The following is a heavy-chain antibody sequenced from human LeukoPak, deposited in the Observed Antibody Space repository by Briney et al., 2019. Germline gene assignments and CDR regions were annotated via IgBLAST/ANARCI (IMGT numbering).Heavy chain of an antibody. CDR1: GFTFSSYW. CDR2: IKQDGSEK. J-gene: IGHJ4*02. Sequence: GGSLRLSCAASGFTFSSYWMSWVRQAPGKGLEWVANIKQDGSEKYYVDSVKGRFTISRDNAKNSLYLQMDSLRAEDTAVYYCARDPPSRGTRYFDYWGQGTLVTVSS. CDR3: ARDPPSRGTRYFDY. D-gene: IGHD3-16*01. V-gene: IGHV3-7*01.